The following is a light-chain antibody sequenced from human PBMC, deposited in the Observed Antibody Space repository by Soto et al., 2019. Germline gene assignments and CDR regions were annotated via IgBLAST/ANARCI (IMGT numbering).Light chain of an antibody. Sequence: QSALTQPAFVSGAPGQSITISCTGTNSDVGGYNYVSWYQQHPGKAPKLIIYGVTKRPSDISDRFSGSKSTTTASLTISGLQTEDEAYYYCSSYTSDSTWVFGGGTKLTVL. CDR2: GVT. CDR3: SSYTSDSTWV. J-gene: IGLJ3*02. V-gene: IGLV2-14*01. CDR1: NSDVGGYNY.